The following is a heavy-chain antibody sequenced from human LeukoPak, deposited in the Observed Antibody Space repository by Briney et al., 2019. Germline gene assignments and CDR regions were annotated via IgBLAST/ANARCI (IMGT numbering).Heavy chain of an antibody. Sequence: PGGSLRLSCAASGFTFSSYAMSWVRQAPGKGLEWVSAISGSGGSTYYADSVKGRFTISRDNSKNTLYLQMNSLRAEDTAVYYCAKGGIDTGYYYGMDVWGQGTTVTVSS. CDR3: AKGGIDTGYYYGMDV. V-gene: IGHV3-23*01. J-gene: IGHJ6*02. CDR2: ISGSGGST. D-gene: IGHD3-10*01. CDR1: GFTFSSYA.